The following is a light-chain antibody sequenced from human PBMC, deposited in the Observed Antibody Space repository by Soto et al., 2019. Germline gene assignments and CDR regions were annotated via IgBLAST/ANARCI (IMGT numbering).Light chain of an antibody. V-gene: IGLV8-61*01. Sequence: HTVVTQEPSFSVSPGRTVTLTCGLSSGSVSTSYYPSWYQQTPGQAPRTLIYNTNTRSSGVPDRFSGSILGNKAALTITGAQADDESDYYCVLYMGSGTWVFGGGTKLTVL. J-gene: IGLJ3*02. CDR2: NTN. CDR3: VLYMGSGTWV. CDR1: SGSVSTSYY.